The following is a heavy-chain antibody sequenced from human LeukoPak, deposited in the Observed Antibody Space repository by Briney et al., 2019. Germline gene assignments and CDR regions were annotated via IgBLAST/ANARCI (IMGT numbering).Heavy chain of an antibody. Sequence: PGRSLRLSCAASGFTFSSYGMHWVPQAPGKGLEWVAVISYDGSNKYYADSVKGRFTISRDNSKNTLYLQMNSLRAEDTAVYYCTVTPTRGLSDYWGQGTLVTVSS. V-gene: IGHV3-30*03. CDR1: GFTFSSYG. D-gene: IGHD2-15*01. CDR3: TVTPTRGLSDY. CDR2: ISYDGSNK. J-gene: IGHJ4*02.